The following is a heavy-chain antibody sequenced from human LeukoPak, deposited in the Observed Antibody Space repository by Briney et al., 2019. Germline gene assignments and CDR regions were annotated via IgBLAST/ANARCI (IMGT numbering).Heavy chain of an antibody. D-gene: IGHD1-26*01. Sequence: SETLSLTCTVSGGSISSSTYYWSWIRQPPGKGLEWIGHIYYSTYYNPSLKSRVTISVHTSKNQFSLRLSSVTAADTAVYYCASITKWGQTVPFDYWGQGTLVTVSS. CDR1: GGSISSSTYY. J-gene: IGHJ4*02. V-gene: IGHV4-39*01. CDR2: IYYST. CDR3: ASITKWGQTVPFDY.